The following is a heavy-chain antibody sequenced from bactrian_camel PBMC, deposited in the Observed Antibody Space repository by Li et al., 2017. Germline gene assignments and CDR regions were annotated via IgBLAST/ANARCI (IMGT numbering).Heavy chain of an antibody. J-gene: IGHJ4*01. CDR3: AAGFVYGDTWSREDDYNH. D-gene: IGHD7*01. Sequence: VQLVESGGGSVEAGGSLRLSCSYTRRPNYGTWFRQGPGNGREGVAAVYPQTGTAYYDDAVKGRFTISQDDYNEKVWLQMNNLKPDDTAMYYCAAGFVYGDTWSREDDYNHWGQGTQVTVS. V-gene: IGHV3S40*01. CDR1: YTRRPNY. CDR2: VYPQTGTA.